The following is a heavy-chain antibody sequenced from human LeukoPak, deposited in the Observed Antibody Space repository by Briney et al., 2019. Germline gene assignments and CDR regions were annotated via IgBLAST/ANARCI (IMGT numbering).Heavy chain of an antibody. D-gene: IGHD3-9*01. CDR2: ISYDGSNK. Sequence: GGSLRLSCAASGFTFSSYGVHWVRQAPGKGLEWVAVISYDGSNKYYADSVKGRFTISRDNSKNTLYLQMNSLRAEDTAVYYCAKAEGYYDILTGLGYDAFDIWGQGTMVTVSS. V-gene: IGHV3-30*18. CDR1: GFTFSSYG. CDR3: AKAEGYYDILTGLGYDAFDI. J-gene: IGHJ3*02.